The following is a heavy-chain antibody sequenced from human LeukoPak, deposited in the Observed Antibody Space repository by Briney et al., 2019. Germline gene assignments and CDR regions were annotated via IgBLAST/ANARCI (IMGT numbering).Heavy chain of an antibody. CDR3: AKTIGPPYYFDY. J-gene: IGHJ4*02. V-gene: IGHV3-23*01. D-gene: IGHD2/OR15-2a*01. CDR2: ISGSGGST. CDR1: GFTFSSYA. Sequence: GGSLRLSCAASGFTFSSYAMSWVRQAPGRGLEWVSAISGSGGSTYYADSVKGRFTISRDNSKNTLYLQMNSLRAEDTAVYYCAKTIGPPYYFDYWGQGTLVTVSS.